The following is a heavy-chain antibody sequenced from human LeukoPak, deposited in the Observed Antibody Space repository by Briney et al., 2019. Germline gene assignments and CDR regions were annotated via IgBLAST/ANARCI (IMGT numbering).Heavy chain of an antibody. D-gene: IGHD2-15*01. CDR2: IYSGGST. J-gene: IGHJ3*02. CDR1: GFTVSSNY. Sequence: PGGSLRLSCAASGFTVSSNYMSWVRQAPGKGLEWVSVIYSGGSTYYADSVKGRFTTSRDNSKNTLYLQMNSLRAEDTAVYYCARSPTVVAVAGAFDIWGQGTMVTVSS. CDR3: ARSPTVVAVAGAFDI. V-gene: IGHV3-53*01.